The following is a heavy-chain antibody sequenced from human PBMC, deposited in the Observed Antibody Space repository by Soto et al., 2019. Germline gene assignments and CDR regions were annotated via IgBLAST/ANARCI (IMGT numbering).Heavy chain of an antibody. CDR1: GGSISSYY. Sequence: SETLSLTCTVSGGSISSYYLSWIRQPPGKGLEWIGYIYYSGSTNYNPSLKSRVTISVDTSKNQFSLKLSSVTAADTAVYYCARAQQPERLNDNYYYMDVWGKGTTVTVSS. J-gene: IGHJ6*03. D-gene: IGHD1-1*01. CDR3: ARAQQPERLNDNYYYMDV. CDR2: IYYSGST. V-gene: IGHV4-59*01.